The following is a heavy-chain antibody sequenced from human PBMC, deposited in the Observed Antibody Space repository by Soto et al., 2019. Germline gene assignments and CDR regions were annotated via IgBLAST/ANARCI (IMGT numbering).Heavy chain of an antibody. CDR1: GYTFTSYG. V-gene: IGHV1-18*01. Sequence: ASVKVSCKASGYTFTSYGISWVRQAPGQGLEWMGWISAYNGNTNYAQKLQGRATMTTATSTSTAYMELRSLRSDDTAVYYCARDYFGVVSSHYYYYYGRDVWGQWTTVTASS. D-gene: IGHD3-3*01. CDR3: ARDYFGVVSSHYYYYYGRDV. CDR2: ISAYNGNT. J-gene: IGHJ6*02.